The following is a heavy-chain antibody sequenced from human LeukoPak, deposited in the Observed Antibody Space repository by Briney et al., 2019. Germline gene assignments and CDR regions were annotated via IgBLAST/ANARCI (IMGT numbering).Heavy chain of an antibody. Sequence: SVKVSCKASGGTFSSYAISWVRQAPGQGLEWMGGIIPIFGTANYAQKFQGRVTITADESTSTAYMELSSLRSEDTAVYYCARATSYGSGSSPFDSWGQGTLVTVSS. V-gene: IGHV1-69*13. CDR2: IIPIFGTA. D-gene: IGHD3-10*01. CDR1: GGTFSSYA. CDR3: ARATSYGSGSSPFDS. J-gene: IGHJ4*02.